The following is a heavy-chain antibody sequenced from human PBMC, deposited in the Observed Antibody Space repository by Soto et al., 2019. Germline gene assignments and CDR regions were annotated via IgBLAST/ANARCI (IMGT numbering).Heavy chain of an antibody. J-gene: IGHJ5*02. D-gene: IGHD3-22*01. CDR1: GYSISSGYY. V-gene: IGHV4-38-2*01. Sequence: AETLSLTCAVSGYSISSGYYWGWLRQPPGKGLEWVGSIYHGGSTYYNPSLNSRVTLSTDMTNNHVSLIQNYVTAADTAVNYCARVGPWVPSYDDSSTYSFENWFDPWGQGTLVTVSS. CDR3: ARVGPWVPSYDDSSTYSFENWFDP. CDR2: IYHGGST.